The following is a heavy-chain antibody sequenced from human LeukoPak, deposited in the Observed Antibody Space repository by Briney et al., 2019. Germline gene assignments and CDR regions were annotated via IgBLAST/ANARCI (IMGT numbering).Heavy chain of an antibody. V-gene: IGHV1-8*01. CDR3: ARGLLGWPHPPDY. D-gene: IGHD5-24*01. CDR1: GYTFTSYD. Sequence: GASVKVSCKASGYTFTSYDINWVRQATGQGLEWMGWMNPNSSNTGYAQKFQGRVTMTRNTSISTTYMELSSLRSEDTAVYYCARGLLGWPHPPDYWSQGTLVTVSS. J-gene: IGHJ4*02. CDR2: MNPNSSNT.